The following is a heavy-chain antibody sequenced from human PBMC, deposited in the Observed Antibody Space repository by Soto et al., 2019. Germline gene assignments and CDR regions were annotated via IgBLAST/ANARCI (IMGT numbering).Heavy chain of an antibody. Sequence: SETLSLTCTVSGGSISSGGYYWSWIRQHPGKGLEWIGYIYYSGSTYYNPSLKSRVTISVDTSKNQFSLKLSSVTAADTAVYYCARDVEMATTEYYYYGMDVWGQGTTVTVSS. CDR3: ARDVEMATTEYYYYGMDV. J-gene: IGHJ6*02. CDR1: GGSISSGGYY. D-gene: IGHD5-12*01. CDR2: IYYSGST. V-gene: IGHV4-31*03.